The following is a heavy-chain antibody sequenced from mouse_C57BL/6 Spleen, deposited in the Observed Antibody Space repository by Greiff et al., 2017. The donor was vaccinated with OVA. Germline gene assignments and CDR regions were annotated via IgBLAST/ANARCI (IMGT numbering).Heavy chain of an antibody. Sequence: QVQLQQSGAELVRPGTSVKVSCKASGYAFTNYLIEWVKQRPGQGLEWIGVINPGSGGTKYNEKFKGKATLTADKSSSTAYMQLSSLTSEDSAVYFGAREAYCDGSIDWYFDDWGTGTTVTVSS. V-gene: IGHV1-54*01. CDR2: INPGSGGT. CDR3: AREAYCDGSIDWYFDD. D-gene: IGHD1-1*01. CDR1: GYAFTNYL. J-gene: IGHJ1*03.